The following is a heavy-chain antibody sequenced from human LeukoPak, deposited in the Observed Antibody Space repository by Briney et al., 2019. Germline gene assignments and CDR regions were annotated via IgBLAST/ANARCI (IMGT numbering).Heavy chain of an antibody. D-gene: IGHD2-15*01. J-gene: IGHJ4*02. V-gene: IGHV3-23*01. CDR1: GFTFSSYA. Sequence: GGSLRHSCAASGFTFSSYAMSWVRQAPGKGLEWVSAISGSGGSTYYANSVKGRFTISRDNSKNTLYLQMNSLRAEDTAVYYCARRHLGYCSGGSCYNTYYFDYWGQGTLVTVSS. CDR2: ISGSGGST. CDR3: ARRHLGYCSGGSCYNTYYFDY.